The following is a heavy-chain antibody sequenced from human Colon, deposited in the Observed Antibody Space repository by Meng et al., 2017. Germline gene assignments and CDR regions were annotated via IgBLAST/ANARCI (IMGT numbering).Heavy chain of an antibody. V-gene: IGHV4-31*03. CDR2: IYYSGTT. D-gene: IGHD6-19*01. CDR3: ARGSTGWSTDYDY. J-gene: IGHJ4*02. CDR1: GDSISSGGYY. Sequence: QVQLQESGPGLGKPSQTLSLTCTVSGDSISSGGYYWSWIRQHPGKGLEWIGFIYYSGTTYYNPSLKSRVSISVDTSKNQFSLKLSSVTAADTAVYFCARGSTGWSTDYDYWGQGTLVTVSS.